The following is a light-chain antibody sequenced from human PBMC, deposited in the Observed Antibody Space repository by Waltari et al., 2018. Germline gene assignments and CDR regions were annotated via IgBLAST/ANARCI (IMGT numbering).Light chain of an antibody. Sequence: DIQMTQSPSTLSASVVDRVTITCRARQSISTSLAWYQQKKGKAPNLLIFEASTLQSGVPSRFSGSGSGTEFTLTISSLQPDDFATYYCQQLNSHLFTFGPGTTVDIK. J-gene: IGKJ3*01. CDR1: QSISTS. CDR2: EAS. V-gene: IGKV1-5*03. CDR3: QQLNSHLFT.